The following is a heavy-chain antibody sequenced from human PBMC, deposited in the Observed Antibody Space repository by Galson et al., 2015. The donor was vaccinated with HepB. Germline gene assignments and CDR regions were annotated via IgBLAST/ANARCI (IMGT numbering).Heavy chain of an antibody. V-gene: IGHV1-8*01. Sequence: SVKVSCKASGYTFTSYDINWVRQATGQGLEWVGWMSPNSGRKGYAQKFQGRVTMTRDTSINTAYMELSSLRSEDTAVYYCARDYGGNSGWLDPWGQGTLVTVSS. J-gene: IGHJ5*02. D-gene: IGHD4-23*01. CDR2: MSPNSGRK. CDR3: ARDYGGNSGWLDP. CDR1: GYTFTSYD.